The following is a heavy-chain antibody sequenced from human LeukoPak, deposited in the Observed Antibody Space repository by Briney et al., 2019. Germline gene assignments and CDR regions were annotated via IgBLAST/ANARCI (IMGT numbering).Heavy chain of an antibody. CDR3: AKGSTVTKGYFDY. CDR1: GFTFSSYA. Sequence: GGSLRLSCAASGFTFSSYAMSWVRQAPGKGLEWVSAISGSGGSTYYADSVKGRSTISRDNSKNTLYLQMNSLRAEDTAVYYCAKGSTVTKGYFDYWGQGTLVTVSS. J-gene: IGHJ4*02. V-gene: IGHV3-23*01. D-gene: IGHD4-17*01. CDR2: ISGSGGST.